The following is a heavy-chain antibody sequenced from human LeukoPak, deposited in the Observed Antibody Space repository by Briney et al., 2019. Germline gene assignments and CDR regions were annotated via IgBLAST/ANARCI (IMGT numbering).Heavy chain of an antibody. V-gene: IGHV3-7*04. D-gene: IGHD5-24*01. Sequence: QPGGSLRLSCAASGFTFSSYWMSWVRQAPGKGLEWVANIKQDGSEKYYVDSVKGRFTISRDNAKNSLYLQMNSLRAEDTAVYYCARERGWPLHYFDYWGQGTLVTVSS. CDR3: ARERGWPLHYFDY. J-gene: IGHJ4*02. CDR2: IKQDGSEK. CDR1: GFTFSSYW.